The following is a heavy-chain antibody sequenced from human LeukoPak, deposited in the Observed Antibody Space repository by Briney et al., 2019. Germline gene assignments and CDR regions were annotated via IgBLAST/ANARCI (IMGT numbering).Heavy chain of an antibody. V-gene: IGHV1-8*01. CDR1: GYTFTSYD. CDR2: MNPNSGNT. CDR3: ARGNSKRYCSGGSCYWFDP. J-gene: IGHJ5*02. D-gene: IGHD2-15*01. Sequence: ASVKVSCKASGYTFTSYDINWVRQATGQGFEWMGWMNPNSGNTGYVQKFQGRVTMTRNTSISTAYMELSSLRSEDTAVYYCARGNSKRYCSGGSCYWFDPWGLGTLVTVSS.